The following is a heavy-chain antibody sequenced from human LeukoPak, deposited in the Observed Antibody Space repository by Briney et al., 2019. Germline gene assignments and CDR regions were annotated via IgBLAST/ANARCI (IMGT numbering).Heavy chain of an antibody. CDR2: IYYTGST. V-gene: IGHV4-59*12. CDR3: ARDGRIMIFGVVHDAFDI. D-gene: IGHD3-3*01. CDR1: GGSISNYY. J-gene: IGHJ3*02. Sequence: SVTLSLTCTVSGGSISNYYWSWIRQPPGKGLEWIGYIYYTGSTNYNPSLKSRVTMSVDTSKNQFSLKLSSVTAAGTAVYYCARDGRIMIFGVVHDAFDIWGQGTMVTVSS.